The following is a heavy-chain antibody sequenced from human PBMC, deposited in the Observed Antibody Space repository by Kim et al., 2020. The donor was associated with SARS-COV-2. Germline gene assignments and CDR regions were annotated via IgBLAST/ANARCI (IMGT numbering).Heavy chain of an antibody. V-gene: IGHV7-4-1*02. Sequence: ASVKVSCKASGYTFTSYAMNWVRQAPGQGLEWMGWINTNTGNPTYAQGFTGRFVFSLDTSVSTAYLQISSLKAEDTAMYYCATLDCGGDCSYFDYWGQGTLVTVSS. CDR2: INTNTGNP. CDR3: ATLDCGGDCSYFDY. CDR1: GYTFTSYA. D-gene: IGHD2-21*02. J-gene: IGHJ4*02.